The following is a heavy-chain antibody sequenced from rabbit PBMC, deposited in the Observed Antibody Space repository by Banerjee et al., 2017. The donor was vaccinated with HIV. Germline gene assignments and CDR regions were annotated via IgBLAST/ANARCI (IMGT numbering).Heavy chain of an antibody. J-gene: IGHJ4*01. CDR1: GFTISSSYY. Sequence: QEQLEESGGGLVKPGASLTLTCTASGFTISSSYYMCWVRQAPGKGPEWIACIYSGSSGSTYYASWAKGRFTISKTSSTTVTLQMTSLTAADTATYFCARDLAGVIGWNFNLWGPGTLVTVS. D-gene: IGHD4-1*01. CDR3: ARDLAGVIGWNFNL. V-gene: IGHV1S45*01. CDR2: IYSGSSGST.